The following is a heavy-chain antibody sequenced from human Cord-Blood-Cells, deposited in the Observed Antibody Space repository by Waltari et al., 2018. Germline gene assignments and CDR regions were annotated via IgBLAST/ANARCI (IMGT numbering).Heavy chain of an antibody. CDR1: WFSLSTRGSC. CDR3: ARTYGGNSDFDY. D-gene: IGHD4-17*01. V-gene: IGHV2-70*01. CDR2: IAWDDDK. J-gene: IGHJ4*02. Sequence: QVTLRESGPALVKPTQPLTLTCTFSWFSLSTRGSCGRCIRQPPGKALEWLALIAWDDDKYYSTSLKTRLTSSKATSKNQVVLTMMNMDPVDTAKYYCARTYGGNSDFDYWGQGTLVTVSS.